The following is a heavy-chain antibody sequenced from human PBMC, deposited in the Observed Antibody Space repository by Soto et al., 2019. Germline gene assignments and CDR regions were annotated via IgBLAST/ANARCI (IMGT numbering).Heavy chain of an antibody. CDR3: ASHARYNDY. J-gene: IGHJ4*02. V-gene: IGHV4-59*08. Sequence: QVQLQESGPGLAKPSETLSLTCTVSGASINSAYWSWFRQPPGKGLEWIGYITYTGSTSYNPSLKSRVTIARDASKNQFFLRLNSVTAADTAVYYCASHARYNDYWGQGTLATVSS. CDR2: ITYTGST. D-gene: IGHD1-20*01. CDR1: GASINSAY.